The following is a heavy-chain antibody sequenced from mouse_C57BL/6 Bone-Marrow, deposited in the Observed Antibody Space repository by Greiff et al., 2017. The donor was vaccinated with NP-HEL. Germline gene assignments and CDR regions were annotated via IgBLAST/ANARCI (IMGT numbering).Heavy chain of an antibody. D-gene: IGHD2-4*01. Sequence: EVHLVESGEGLVKPGGSLKLSCAASGFTFSSYAMSWVRQTPEKRLEWVAYISSGGDYIYYADTVKGRFTISRDNARNTLYLQMSSLKSEDTAMYYCTRDKAIYYDYERYFDYWGQGTTLTVSS. V-gene: IGHV5-9-1*02. CDR3: TRDKAIYYDYERYFDY. CDR2: ISSGGDYI. CDR1: GFTFSSYA. J-gene: IGHJ2*01.